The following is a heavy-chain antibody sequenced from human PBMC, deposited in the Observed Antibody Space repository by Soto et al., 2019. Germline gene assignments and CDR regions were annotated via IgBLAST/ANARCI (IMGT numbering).Heavy chain of an antibody. CDR3: AKVAKINCSGGSCYSYYFDY. D-gene: IGHD2-15*01. CDR1: GFTFSSYA. V-gene: IGHV3-23*01. J-gene: IGHJ4*02. Sequence: GGSLRLSCAASGFTFSSYAMSWVRQAPGKGMEWVSAISGSGGRTYYADSLKGRFTISRDNSKNTLYLQMNSLRAEDTAVYYCAKVAKINCSGGSCYSYYFDYWGQGTLVTVSS. CDR2: ISGSGGRT.